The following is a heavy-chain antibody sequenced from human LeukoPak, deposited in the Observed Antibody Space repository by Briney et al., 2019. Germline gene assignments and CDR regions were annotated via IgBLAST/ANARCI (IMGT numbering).Heavy chain of an antibody. CDR1: GGSISSSSYY. J-gene: IGHJ4*02. V-gene: IGHV4-39*07. Sequence: SETLSLTCTVFGGSISSSSYYWGWIRQPPGKGLEWIGSIYYSGSTYYNPSLKSRVTISVDMSKNQFSLKLSSVTTADTAVYYCARVSGYPRRVFDYWGQGTLVTVSS. D-gene: IGHD3-22*01. CDR3: ARVSGYPRRVFDY. CDR2: IYYSGST.